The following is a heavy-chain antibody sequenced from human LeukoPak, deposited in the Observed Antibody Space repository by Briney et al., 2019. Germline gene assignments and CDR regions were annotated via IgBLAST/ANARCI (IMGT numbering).Heavy chain of an antibody. V-gene: IGHV3-9*01. CDR3: AEDAKTTYDWGWFDP. J-gene: IGHJ5*02. Sequence: PGGSLRLSCAASGFTFDDYAMHWVRQAPGKGLGWVSGISWNSGSIGYADSVKGRFTISRDNAKNSLYLQMNSLRAEDTALYYCAEDAKTTYDWGWFDPWGQGTLVTVSS. CDR1: GFTFDDYA. D-gene: IGHD3-16*01. CDR2: ISWNSGSI.